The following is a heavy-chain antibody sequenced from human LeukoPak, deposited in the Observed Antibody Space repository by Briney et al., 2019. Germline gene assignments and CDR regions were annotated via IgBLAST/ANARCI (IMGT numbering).Heavy chain of an antibody. CDR2: INPSGGST. Sequence: GASVKVSCKASGYTFTSYHMHWVRQAPGQGLEWMGGINPSGGSTSYAQKFQGRVTMTRDTSTSTVHMELNSLRSEDTAVYYCARGSAMVTTYRGGNWFDPWGQGTLVTVSS. V-gene: IGHV1-46*01. CDR3: ARGSAMVTTYRGGNWFDP. J-gene: IGHJ5*02. D-gene: IGHD5-18*01. CDR1: GYTFTSYH.